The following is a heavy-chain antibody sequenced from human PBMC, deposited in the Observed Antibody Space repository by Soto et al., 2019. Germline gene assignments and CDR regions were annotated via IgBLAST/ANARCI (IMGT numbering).Heavy chain of an antibody. CDR2: IWYDGSNK. Sequence: PGGSLRLSCAASGFTFSSYGMHWVRQAPGKGLEWVAVIWYDGSNKYYADSVKGRFTISRDNSKNTLYLQMNSLRAEDTAVYYCAREFYYYDSSAPGYWGQGTLVTVSS. V-gene: IGHV3-33*01. J-gene: IGHJ4*02. CDR3: AREFYYYDSSAPGY. CDR1: GFTFSSYG. D-gene: IGHD3-22*01.